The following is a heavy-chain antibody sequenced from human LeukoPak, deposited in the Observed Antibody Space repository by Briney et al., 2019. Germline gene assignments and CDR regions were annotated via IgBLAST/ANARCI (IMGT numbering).Heavy chain of an antibody. Sequence: ASVKVSCKASGYTFTGYYMHWVRQAPGQGLEWMGWINPNSGGTNYAQKFQGRVTMTRDTSISTAYMELSRLRSEDTAVYYCATRQEGGYCSGGSCYEPVFDYWGQGTLVTVSS. CDR3: ATRQEGGYCSGGSCYEPVFDY. J-gene: IGHJ4*02. V-gene: IGHV1-2*02. CDR1: GYTFTGYY. D-gene: IGHD2-15*01. CDR2: INPNSGGT.